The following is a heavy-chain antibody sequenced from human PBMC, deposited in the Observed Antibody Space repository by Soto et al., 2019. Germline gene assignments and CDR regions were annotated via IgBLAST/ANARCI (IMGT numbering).Heavy chain of an antibody. CDR2: ISSSATII. CDR3: ARAVKQWLVGGDYYYYYMDV. V-gene: IGHV3-11*01. J-gene: IGHJ6*03. CDR1: GFTLSDYY. D-gene: IGHD6-19*01. Sequence: QVQLVESGGGLVKPGGSLRLSCEASGFTLSDYYMTWIRQAPGKGLEWISYISSSATIIYYADSVKGRFTISRDNAKTSQYLQMNSLRAHDTAVSYCARAVKQWLVGGDYYYYYMDVWGKGTTVTVSS.